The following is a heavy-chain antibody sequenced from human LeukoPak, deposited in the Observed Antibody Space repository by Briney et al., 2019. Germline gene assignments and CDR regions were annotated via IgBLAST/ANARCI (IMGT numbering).Heavy chain of an antibody. J-gene: IGHJ4*02. D-gene: IGHD3-22*01. Sequence: SETLSLTCTVSGGSISSSSYYWGWIRQPPGKGLEWIGSIYYSATTYYNPSLKSRVTISVDTSKNQFSLKLSSVTAADTAVYYCARGPYYSDSVTYSFDYWGQGALVTVSS. CDR3: ARGPYYSDSVTYSFDY. CDR2: IYYSATT. CDR1: GGSISSSSYY. V-gene: IGHV4-39*07.